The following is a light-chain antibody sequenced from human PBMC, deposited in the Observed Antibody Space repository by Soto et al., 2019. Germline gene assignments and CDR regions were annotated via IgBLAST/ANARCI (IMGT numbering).Light chain of an antibody. J-gene: IGKJ4*01. Sequence: DIQLTQSPSFVSASVGDRVTITCRASQDIGNFLAWYQQKPGKAPKLLIYSASTLQSGVPSRFSGSGSAAKFSLTISSLQPEDFAAYFCQQLNNYPLTFGGGTKVDIK. CDR2: SAS. CDR1: QDIGNF. CDR3: QQLNNYPLT. V-gene: IGKV1-9*01.